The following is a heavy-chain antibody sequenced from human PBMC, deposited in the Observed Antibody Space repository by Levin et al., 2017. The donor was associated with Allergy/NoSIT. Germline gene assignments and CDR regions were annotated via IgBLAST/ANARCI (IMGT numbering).Heavy chain of an antibody. D-gene: IGHD1-26*01. V-gene: IGHV3-23*01. CDR3: AKDSQRLSGSYRGFDY. J-gene: IGHJ4*02. Sequence: PGGSLRLSCAASGFTFSSYAMSWVRQAPGKGLEWVSAVSASGGSTYYADSVKGRFTISRDNSKNTLFLQMNSLRTEDTAIYYCAKDSQRLSGSYRGFDYWGQGTLVTVSS. CDR1: GFTFSSYA. CDR2: VSASGGST.